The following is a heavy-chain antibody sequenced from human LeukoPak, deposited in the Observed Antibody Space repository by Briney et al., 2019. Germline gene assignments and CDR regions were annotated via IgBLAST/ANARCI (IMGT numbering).Heavy chain of an antibody. CDR3: TKEGPSCGGDCYGVFDY. CDR1: GFTLTNYA. CDR2: ISGRGSTI. Sequence: GESLTLSCALSGFTLTNYAVAWVRPAPGGGLEWVSVISGRGSTIHYADSVEGRFTISRDNSKNTLYLQMNGLRAEDTAVYYCTKEGPSCGGDCYGVFDYWGQGTLVTVSS. V-gene: IGHV3-23*01. D-gene: IGHD2-21*02. J-gene: IGHJ4*02.